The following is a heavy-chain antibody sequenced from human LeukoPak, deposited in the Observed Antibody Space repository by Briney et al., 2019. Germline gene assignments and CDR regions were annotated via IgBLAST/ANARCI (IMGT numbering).Heavy chain of an antibody. CDR1: GYTFTSYY. CDR2: INPSGGST. Sequence: ASVKVSCKASGYTFTSYYMHWVRQAPGQGLEWMGIINPSGGSTSYAQKFQGRVTVTTEASTSTAYMELRSLTSYDTAVYYCARDAVSTTTAGGIDYWGQGTLVTVSS. V-gene: IGHV1-46*01. J-gene: IGHJ4*02. CDR3: ARDAVSTTTAGGIDY. D-gene: IGHD5/OR15-5a*01.